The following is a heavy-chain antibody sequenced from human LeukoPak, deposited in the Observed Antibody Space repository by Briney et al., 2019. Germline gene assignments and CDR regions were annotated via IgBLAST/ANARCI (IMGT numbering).Heavy chain of an antibody. D-gene: IGHD2-15*01. CDR2: IFYSGST. V-gene: IGHV4-59*08. CDR1: GGSINHFY. CDR3: ARTRGGSFNNWFDS. Sequence: SETLSLTCAVSGGSINHFYWSWIRQPPEKGLEWIAYIFYSGSTSYNPSLESRVTISVDTSKNQFSLKLTSVTAADTAVYYCARTRGGSFNNWFDSWGQGTLVTVSS. J-gene: IGHJ5*01.